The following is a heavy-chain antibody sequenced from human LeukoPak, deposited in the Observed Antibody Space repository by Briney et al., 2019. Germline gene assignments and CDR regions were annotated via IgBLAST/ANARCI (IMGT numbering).Heavy chain of an antibody. Sequence: PGGSLRLSCAASGFPFNVYSMSWVRQAPGKGLEWVANIKQDGNEKDYVDSVRGRFTISGDNAKNSLYLQMNSLRAEDTAAYYCARDEGYISPTHFDYWGQGTLVTVSS. CDR3: ARDEGYISPTHFDY. D-gene: IGHD6-13*01. CDR2: IKQDGNEK. CDR1: GFPFNVYS. V-gene: IGHV3-7*01. J-gene: IGHJ4*02.